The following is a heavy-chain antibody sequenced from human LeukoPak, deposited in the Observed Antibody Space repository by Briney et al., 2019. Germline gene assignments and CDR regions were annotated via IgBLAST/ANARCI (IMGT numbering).Heavy chain of an antibody. CDR3: ARRPFGDPFDY. J-gene: IGHJ4*02. CDR1: GGSISSSNYY. Sequence: PSETLSLTCTVSGGSISSSNYYWGWIRQPPGKGLECIGSIHYSGSTYYNPSLESRVSISVDTSKNQFSLKLSSVTAADTAVYYCARRPFGDPFDYWGQGTLVTVSS. V-gene: IGHV4-39*01. CDR2: IHYSGST. D-gene: IGHD3-10*01.